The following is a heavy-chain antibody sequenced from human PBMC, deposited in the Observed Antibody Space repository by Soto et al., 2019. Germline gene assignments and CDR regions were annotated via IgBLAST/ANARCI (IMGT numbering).Heavy chain of an antibody. D-gene: IGHD1-26*01. J-gene: IGHJ3*01. CDR2: VYYTGTT. CDR3: ARTGSNYGADAFDV. CDR1: GGSVTNGKYY. Sequence: SETLSLTCTVTGGSVTNGKYYWTWIRQSPGKGLEWIGFVYYTGTTTYNPSLKSRVTISLDPSKSQFSLTMTSVTAADAAVFYCARTGSNYGADAFDVWGQGTRVTVSS. V-gene: IGHV4-61*01.